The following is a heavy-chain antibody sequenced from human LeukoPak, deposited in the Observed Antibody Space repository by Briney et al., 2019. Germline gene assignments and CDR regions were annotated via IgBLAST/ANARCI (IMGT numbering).Heavy chain of an antibody. CDR2: ISFDGSQK. J-gene: IGHJ4*02. Sequence: PGWSLRLSCAASGFTFSNYGMHWVRQAPGKGLEWVALISFDGSQKYYADSVKGRFTISRDNSKSTVYLQMNSLRVEDTAVYYCARDIYYDSSGYYGSVYWGQGTLVTVSS. V-gene: IGHV3-33*01. CDR3: ARDIYYDSSGYYGSVY. D-gene: IGHD3-22*01. CDR1: GFTFSNYG.